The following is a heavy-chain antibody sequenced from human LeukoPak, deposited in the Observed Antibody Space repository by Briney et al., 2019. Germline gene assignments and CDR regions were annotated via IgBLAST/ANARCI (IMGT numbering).Heavy chain of an antibody. CDR1: GYTFTSNY. CDR3: ARDQEGFDS. V-gene: IGHV1-46*01. J-gene: IGHJ4*02. CDR2: IYPRDGST. Sequence: ASVKVSGKASGYTFTSNYVHWVRQAPGQGLEWVGMIYPRDGSTSYAQKVQGRGIVSRDTSTSTVNMELSGLRSEDTAVYYCARDQEGFDSWGQGTLVPVSS.